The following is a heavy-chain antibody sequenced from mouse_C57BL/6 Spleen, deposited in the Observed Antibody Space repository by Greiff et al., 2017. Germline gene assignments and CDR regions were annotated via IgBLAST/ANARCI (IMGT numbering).Heavy chain of an antibody. CDR3: ARYGSRYEWYFDV. J-gene: IGHJ1*03. CDR2: IDPANGNT. CDR1: GFYIKNTY. D-gene: IGHD1-1*01. V-gene: IGHV14-3*01. Sequence: EVQLQQSVAELVRPAASVKLSCTASGFYIKNTYMHWVKQRPEQGLEWIGRIDPANGNTKYAPKFQSKDTITANTSSNTAYLQHSSLTSADTTIYYGARYGSRYEWYFDVWGTGTAVTVSS.